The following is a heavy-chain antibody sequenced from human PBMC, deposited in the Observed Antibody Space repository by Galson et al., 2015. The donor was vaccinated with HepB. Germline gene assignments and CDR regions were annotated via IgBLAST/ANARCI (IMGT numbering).Heavy chain of an antibody. J-gene: IGHJ3*02. Sequence: SLRLSCAASGFTFSNAWMSWVRQAPGKGLEWVGRIKSKTDGGTTDYAAPVKGRFTISRDDSKNTLYLQMNSLKTEDTAVYYCTTFFPPKWYYDSSGYCIWGQGTMVTVSS. V-gene: IGHV3-15*01. CDR3: TTFFPPKWYYDSSGYCI. CDR1: GFTFSNAW. CDR2: IKSKTDGGTT. D-gene: IGHD3-22*01.